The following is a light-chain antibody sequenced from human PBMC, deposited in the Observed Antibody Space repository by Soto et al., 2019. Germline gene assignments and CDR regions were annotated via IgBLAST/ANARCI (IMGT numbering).Light chain of an antibody. CDR1: RSDVGGYNL. V-gene: IGLV2-23*02. Sequence: QSVLTQTASVSGSPGQSITISCTGTRSDVGGYNLVSWFQQSPGKVPKLIIYEVSKRPSGVSNRFSASKSGNTASLTISGLRAEDEADYYCCSYTTTGTFVFGTGTKVTVL. CDR2: EVS. CDR3: CSYTTTGTFV. J-gene: IGLJ1*01.